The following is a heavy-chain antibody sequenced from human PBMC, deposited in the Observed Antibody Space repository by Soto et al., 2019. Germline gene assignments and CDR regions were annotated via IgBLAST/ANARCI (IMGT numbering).Heavy chain of an antibody. CDR3: ARQHDSSGYYYGDYYGMDV. J-gene: IGHJ6*02. CDR2: IYPGDSDT. V-gene: IGHV5-51*01. Sequence: GESLKISCKGSGYSFTSYWIGWVRRMPGKGLEWMGIIYPGDSDTRYSPSFQGQVTISADKSISTAYLQWSSLKASDTAMYYCARQHDSSGYYYGDYYGMDVWGQGTTVTVS. D-gene: IGHD3-22*01. CDR1: GYSFTSYW.